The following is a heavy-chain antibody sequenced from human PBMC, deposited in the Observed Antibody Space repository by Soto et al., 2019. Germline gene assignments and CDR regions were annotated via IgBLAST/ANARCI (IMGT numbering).Heavy chain of an antibody. CDR3: ARRYCSSTTCPRNYYAMDV. CDR2: IYTSGST. V-gene: IGHV4-4*07. D-gene: IGHD2-2*01. CDR1: GGSIISYY. J-gene: IGHJ6*02. Sequence: SETLSLTCTVSGGSIISYYWSWIRQPAGKGLEWIGRIYTSGSTNYNPSLKSRVTMSVDTSKNQFSLKLSSVTAADTAMYYCARRYCSSTTCPRNYYAMDVWGQGTTVTVSS.